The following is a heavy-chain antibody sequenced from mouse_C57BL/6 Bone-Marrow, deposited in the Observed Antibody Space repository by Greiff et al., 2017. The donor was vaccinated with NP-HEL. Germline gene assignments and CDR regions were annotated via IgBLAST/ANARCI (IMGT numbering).Heavy chain of an antibody. Sequence: VQLQQSGPELVKPGDSVKISCKASGYSFTGYFMNWVMQSHGKSLEWIGRINPYNGDTFYNQKFKGKATLTVDKSSSTAHMELRSLTSEDSAVYYCARRTMPRGYAMDYWGQGTSVTVSS. CDR2: INPYNGDT. CDR1: GYSFTGYF. V-gene: IGHV1-20*01. D-gene: IGHD1-1*02. CDR3: ARRTMPRGYAMDY. J-gene: IGHJ4*01.